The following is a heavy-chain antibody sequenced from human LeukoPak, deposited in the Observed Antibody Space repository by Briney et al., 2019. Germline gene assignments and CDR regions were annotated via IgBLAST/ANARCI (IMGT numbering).Heavy chain of an antibody. Sequence: GRSLRLSCAASGFTFSSYGMHWVRQAPGKGLEWVAVISYDGSNKHYADSVKGRFTISRDNSKNTLYLQMNSLRAEDTAVYYCAKEGSRGLSFDYWGQGTLVTVSS. CDR1: GFTFSSYG. J-gene: IGHJ4*02. D-gene: IGHD2-15*01. CDR2: ISYDGSNK. CDR3: AKEGSRGLSFDY. V-gene: IGHV3-30*18.